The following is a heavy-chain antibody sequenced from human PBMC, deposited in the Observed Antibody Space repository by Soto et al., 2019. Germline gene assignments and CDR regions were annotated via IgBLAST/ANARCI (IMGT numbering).Heavy chain of an antibody. CDR3: ARGPYYFDN. CDR2: INSDGSST. Sequence: GGSLRLSCAASGFTFSSYWMHWVRQVPGKGLLWVSGINSDGSSTIYADSVKGRFTISRDNAKNTLYLQMNSLRAEDTAVYYCARGPYYFDNWGQGTLVTVSS. CDR1: GFTFSSYW. V-gene: IGHV3-74*01. J-gene: IGHJ4*02.